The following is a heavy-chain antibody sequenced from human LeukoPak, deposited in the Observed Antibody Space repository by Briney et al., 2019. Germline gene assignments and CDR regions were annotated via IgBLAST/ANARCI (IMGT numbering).Heavy chain of an antibody. CDR1: GGSFSGCY. J-gene: IGHJ4*02. CDR3: ARGRGIVGATTSPPFDY. Sequence: SETLSLTCAVYGGSFSGCYWSWIRQPPGKGLEWIGEINHSGSTNYNPSLKSRVTISVDTSKNQFSLKLSSVTAADTAVYYCARGRGIVGATTSPPFDYWGQGTLVTVSS. V-gene: IGHV4-34*01. CDR2: INHSGST. D-gene: IGHD1-26*01.